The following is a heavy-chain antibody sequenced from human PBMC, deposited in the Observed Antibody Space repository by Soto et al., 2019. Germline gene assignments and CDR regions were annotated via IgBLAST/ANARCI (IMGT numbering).Heavy chain of an antibody. CDR2: IGSDGDT. CDR3: ARGWVYYMDV. V-gene: IGHV3-13*01. J-gene: IGHJ6*03. D-gene: IGHD3-16*01. CDR1: GFTFSRYD. Sequence: GGSLRLSCAASGFTFSRYDMHWVRQATGKSLEWVSGIGSDGDTYYPGSVKGRFTISRENAKNSFYLQMNNLRAGDTAVYYCARGWVYYMDVWGKGTTVTVSS.